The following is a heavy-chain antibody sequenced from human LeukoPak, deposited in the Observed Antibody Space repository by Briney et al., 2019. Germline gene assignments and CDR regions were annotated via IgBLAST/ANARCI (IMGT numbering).Heavy chain of an antibody. CDR3: ARDSGPRTSFVWFDP. CDR1: GYTFTGYY. J-gene: IGHJ5*02. V-gene: IGHV1-2*02. Sequence: ASVKVSCKASGYTFTGYYMHWVRQAPGQGLEWMGWINPNSGGTNYAQKFQGRVTMTRDTSISTAYMELSRLRSDDTAVHYCARDSGPRTSFVWFDPWGQGTLVTVSS. CDR2: INPNSGGT.